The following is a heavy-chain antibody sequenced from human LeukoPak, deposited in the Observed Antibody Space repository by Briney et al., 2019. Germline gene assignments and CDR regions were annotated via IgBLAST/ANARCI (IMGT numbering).Heavy chain of an antibody. D-gene: IGHD6-19*01. CDR1: GFTFSSYA. CDR3: AKERESSGWYEGGFDY. Sequence: GGSLRLSCAASGFTFSSYAMSWVRQAPGKGLEWVSAISGSGGSTYYADSVKGRFTISRDNSKNTLYLQMNSLRAEDTAVYYCAKERESSGWYEGGFDYWGQGTLVTVSS. V-gene: IGHV3-23*01. J-gene: IGHJ4*02. CDR2: ISGSGGST.